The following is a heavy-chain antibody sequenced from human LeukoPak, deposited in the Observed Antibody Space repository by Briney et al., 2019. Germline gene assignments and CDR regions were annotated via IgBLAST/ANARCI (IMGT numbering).Heavy chain of an antibody. V-gene: IGHV3-48*04. CDR3: ARDQPYYYGSGSYYPDY. CDR2: ISSSGSTI. Sequence: GGTLRLSCAASGFTFSSYGMSWIRQAPGKGLEWVSYISSSGSTIYYADSVKGRFTISRDNAKNSLYLQMNSLRAEDTAVYYCARDQPYYYGSGSYYPDYWGQGTLVTVSS. D-gene: IGHD3-10*01. J-gene: IGHJ4*02. CDR1: GFTFSSYG.